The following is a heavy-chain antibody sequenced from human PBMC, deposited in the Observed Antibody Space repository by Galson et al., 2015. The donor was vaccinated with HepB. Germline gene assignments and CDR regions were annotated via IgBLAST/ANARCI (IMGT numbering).Heavy chain of an antibody. J-gene: IGHJ6*03. V-gene: IGHV3-48*02. D-gene: IGHD6-19*01. CDR1: GFTFSSYS. CDR2: ISSSSSTI. CDR3: ARGSAEQWLPGRYYYYYYMDV. Sequence: SLRLSCAASGFTFSSYSMNWVRQAPGKGLEWVSYISSSSSTIYYADSVKGRFTISRDNAKNSLYLQMNSLRDEDTAVYYCARGSAEQWLPGRYYYYYYMDVWGKGTTVTVSS.